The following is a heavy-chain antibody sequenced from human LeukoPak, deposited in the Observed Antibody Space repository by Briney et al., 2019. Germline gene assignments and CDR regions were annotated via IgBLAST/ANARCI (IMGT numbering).Heavy chain of an antibody. CDR3: AKGETVTTSPFDY. D-gene: IGHD4-17*01. CDR1: GASLSHYH. V-gene: IGHV4-59*01. Sequence: SETLSLTCAVSGASLSHYHWNGFRQPPGKGLEWIASVFDNEDANYNPSLESRVTISLDTSKSHVSLRLTSVTAADTAVYFCAKGETVTTSPFDYWGQGILVTVSS. CDR2: VFDNEDA. J-gene: IGHJ4*02.